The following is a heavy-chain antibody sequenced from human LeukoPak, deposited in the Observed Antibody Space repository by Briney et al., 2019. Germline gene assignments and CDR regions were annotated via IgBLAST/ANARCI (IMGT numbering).Heavy chain of an antibody. CDR3: ARDPIGSIAARRRLDYYYGMDV. V-gene: IGHV4-61*08. CDR1: GGSISSGGYY. J-gene: IGHJ6*02. Sequence: SETLSLTCTVSGGSISSGGYYWSWIRQHPGKGLEWIGYIYYSGSTNYNPSLESRVTISVDTSKNQFSLKLSSVTAADTAVYYCARDPIGSIAARRRLDYYYGMDVWGQGTTVTVSS. D-gene: IGHD6-6*01. CDR2: IYYSGST.